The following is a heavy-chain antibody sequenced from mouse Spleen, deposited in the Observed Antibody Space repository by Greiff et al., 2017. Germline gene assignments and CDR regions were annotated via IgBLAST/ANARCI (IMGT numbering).Heavy chain of an antibody. CDR3: ARSDWYFDV. CDR1: GFTFTDYY. Sequence: EVMLVESGGGLVQPGGSLSLSCAASGFTFTDYYMSWVRQPPGKALEWLGFIRNKANGYTTEYSASVKGRFTISRDNSQSFLYLQMNALRAEDSATYYCARSDWYFDVWGTGTTVTVSS. CDR2: IRNKANGYTT. J-gene: IGHJ1*03. V-gene: IGHV7-3*01.